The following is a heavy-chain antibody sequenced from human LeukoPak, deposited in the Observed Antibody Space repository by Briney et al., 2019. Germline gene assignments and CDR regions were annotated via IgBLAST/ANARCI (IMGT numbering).Heavy chain of an antibody. V-gene: IGHV3-23*01. CDR3: AKGRCSGGSCYGRGFDY. CDR1: GFTFRNYA. D-gene: IGHD2-15*01. CDR2: LSGSGGST. J-gene: IGHJ4*02. Sequence: GGSLRLSCAASGFTFRNYAMSWVRQAPGKGLEWVSGLSGSGGSTYYADSVKGRFTISRDNAKNTLYLQMNSLRAEDTAVYYCAKGRCSGGSCYGRGFDYWGQGTLVTVSS.